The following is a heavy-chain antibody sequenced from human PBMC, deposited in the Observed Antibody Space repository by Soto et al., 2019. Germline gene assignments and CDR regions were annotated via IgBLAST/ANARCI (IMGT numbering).Heavy chain of an antibody. V-gene: IGHV3-23*01. J-gene: IGHJ4*02. CDR2: ITSSGSEV. CDR3: AKEGYDSGWYWDS. Sequence: HPGGSLRLSCAASGFTFSGSAMTCVRQAPGKRLEYVSSITSSGSEVFHAASVKGRFTMSRDNSKNMLYLQMNSLRAEDTAVYYCAKEGYDSGWYWDSWGQGALVTVSS. CDR1: GFTFSGSA. D-gene: IGHD6-19*01.